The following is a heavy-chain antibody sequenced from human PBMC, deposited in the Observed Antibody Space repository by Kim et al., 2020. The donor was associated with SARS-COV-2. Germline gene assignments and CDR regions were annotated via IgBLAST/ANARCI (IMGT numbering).Heavy chain of an antibody. Sequence: GGSLRLSCAASGFTFSSYGMHWVRQAPGKGLEWVAVISYDGSNKYYADSVKGRFTISRDNSKNTLYLQMNSLRAEDTAVYYCAQDAIWYSSSWYADYWGQGTLVTVSS. CDR3: AQDAIWYSSSWYADY. J-gene: IGHJ4*02. CDR2: ISYDGSNK. V-gene: IGHV3-30*18. D-gene: IGHD6-13*01. CDR1: GFTFSSYG.